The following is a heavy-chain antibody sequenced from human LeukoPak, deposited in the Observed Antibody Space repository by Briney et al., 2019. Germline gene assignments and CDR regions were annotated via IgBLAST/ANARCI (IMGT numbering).Heavy chain of an antibody. CDR3: ASTTVITRIDY. J-gene: IGHJ4*02. CDR1: GGSISSYY. V-gene: IGHV4-59*01. Sequence: PSETLSLTCTVSGGSISSYYWSWIRQPAGKGLEWIGYIYYSGSTNYNPSLKSRVTISVDTSKNQFSLKLSSVTAADTAVYYCASTTVITRIDYWGQGTLVTVSS. CDR2: IYYSGST. D-gene: IGHD4-17*01.